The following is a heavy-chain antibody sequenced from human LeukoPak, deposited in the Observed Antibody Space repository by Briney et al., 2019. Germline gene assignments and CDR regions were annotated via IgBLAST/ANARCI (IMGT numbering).Heavy chain of an antibody. V-gene: IGHV1-46*01. CDR1: GYTFTNYF. Sequence: ASVKVSCKASGYTFTNYFMHWVRQAPGQGLEWMGIINPSAGSTTHAQKFQGRVTMTRDTSTSTVYMELSTLRSEDTAVYYCARGSGSGNYYDAFNIWGQGTRVTVSS. CDR3: ARGSGSGNYYDAFNI. CDR2: INPSAGST. J-gene: IGHJ3*02. D-gene: IGHD3-10*01.